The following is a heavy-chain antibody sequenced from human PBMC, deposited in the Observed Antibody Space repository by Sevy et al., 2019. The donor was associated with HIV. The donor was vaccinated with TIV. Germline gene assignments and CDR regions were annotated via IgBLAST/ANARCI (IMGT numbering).Heavy chain of an antibody. Sequence: GGSLRLSCAVSGFNFNIYSMSWVRQAPGKGLEWVSTLSFGCGKINYADSVKGRFIISRDDSKNTLYLQMNSLRAEDTAVYFCAREGCTRPHDYWGQGTLVAVSS. V-gene: IGHV3-23*01. D-gene: IGHD2-8*01. CDR3: AREGCTRPHDY. CDR1: GFNFNIYS. CDR2: LSFGCGKI. J-gene: IGHJ4*02.